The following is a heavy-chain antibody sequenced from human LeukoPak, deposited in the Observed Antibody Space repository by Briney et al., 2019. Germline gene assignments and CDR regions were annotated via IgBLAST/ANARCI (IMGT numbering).Heavy chain of an antibody. V-gene: IGHV3-30*18. CDR3: AKDRSSSWTWTIDY. J-gene: IGHJ4*02. D-gene: IGHD6-13*01. Sequence: GRSLRLSCAASGFAFSSNGMHWVRQAPGKGLEWVALISYDGSNKYYAGSVKGRFTISRDNSKNTLYLQMNSLRAEDTAVYYCAKDRSSSWTWTIDYWGQGTLVTVSS. CDR2: ISYDGSNK. CDR1: GFAFSSNG.